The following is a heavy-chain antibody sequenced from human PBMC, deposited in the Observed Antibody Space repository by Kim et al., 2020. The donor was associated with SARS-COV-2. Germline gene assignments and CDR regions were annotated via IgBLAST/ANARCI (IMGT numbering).Heavy chain of an antibody. CDR3: ARFVVRIAAAGYYYYYGMDV. J-gene: IGHJ6*02. CDR2: IYHSGST. CDR1: GGSISSSNW. V-gene: IGHV4-4*02. Sequence: SETLSLTCAVSGGSISSSNWWSWVRQPPGKGLEWIGEIYHSGSTNYNPSLKSRVTISVDKSKNQFSLKLSSVTAADTAVYYCARFVVRIAAAGYYYYYGMDVWGQGTTVTVSS. D-gene: IGHD6-13*01.